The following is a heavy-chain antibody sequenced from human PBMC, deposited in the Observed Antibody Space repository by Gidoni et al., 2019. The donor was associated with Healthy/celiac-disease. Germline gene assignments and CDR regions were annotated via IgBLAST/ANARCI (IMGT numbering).Heavy chain of an antibody. CDR1: GYTFTGYY. J-gene: IGHJ6*02. V-gene: IGHV1-2*02. CDR2: INPNSGVT. Sequence: QVQLVQSGAEVKKPGASVKVSCKASGYTFTGYYMHWVREAPGQGLEWMGWINPNSGVTNYAQKFQGRVTMTRDTSISTAYMELSRLRSDDTAVYYCARELLTYYYDSSGYSYYYYGMDVWGQGTTVTVSS. D-gene: IGHD3-22*01. CDR3: ARELLTYYYDSSGYSYYYYGMDV.